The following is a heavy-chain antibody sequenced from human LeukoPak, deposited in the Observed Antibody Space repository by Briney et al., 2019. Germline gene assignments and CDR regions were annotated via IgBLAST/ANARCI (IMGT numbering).Heavy chain of an antibody. J-gene: IGHJ4*02. CDR2: ISYDGSNK. Sequence: QTGGSLRLSCAASGFTFSSYAMHWVRQAPGKGLEWVAVISYDGSNKYYADSVKGRFTISRDNSKNTLYLQMNSLRAEDAAVYYCARASDGYTLGDYWGQGTLVTVSS. V-gene: IGHV3-30*01. CDR3: ARASDGYTLGDY. D-gene: IGHD5-24*01. CDR1: GFTFSSYA.